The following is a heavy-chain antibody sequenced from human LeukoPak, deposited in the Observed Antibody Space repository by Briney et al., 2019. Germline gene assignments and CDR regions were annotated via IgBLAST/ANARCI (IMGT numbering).Heavy chain of an antibody. CDR2: IYYSGST. CDR1: GGSISSSSYY. D-gene: IGHD3-16*02. Sequence: PSETLSLTCTVSGGSISSSSYYWGWIRQPPGKGLEWIGSIYYSGSTYYNPSLKSRVTISVDTSKNQFSLKLSSVTAADTAVYYCARFPYDYVWGSYRYSFDYWGQGTLVTVSS. CDR3: ARFPYDYVWGSYRYSFDY. J-gene: IGHJ4*02. V-gene: IGHV4-39*07.